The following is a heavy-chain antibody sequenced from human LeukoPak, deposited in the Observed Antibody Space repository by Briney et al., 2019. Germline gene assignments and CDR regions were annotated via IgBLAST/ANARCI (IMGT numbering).Heavy chain of an antibody. V-gene: IGHV3-23*01. CDR3: ERGGPLFDSHSIYFEP. J-gene: IGHJ5*02. D-gene: IGHD3-9*01. CDR2: IRGSGSST. Sequence: PGGSLRLSCAASGFTFNTYGMTWVRQAPGKGLEWGSTIRGSGSSTFYADSVKGRFTISRDNSENTLDLQMNSLRAEDTAVYYCERGGPLFDSHSIYFEPWGQGTLVIVSS. CDR1: GFTFNTYG.